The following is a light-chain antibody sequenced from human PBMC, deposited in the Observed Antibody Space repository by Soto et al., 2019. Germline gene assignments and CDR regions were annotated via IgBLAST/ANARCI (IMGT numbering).Light chain of an antibody. J-gene: IGKJ4*01. Sequence: VMTQSPATLSVSPGEGATLSCRASPSASSNLAWYQQQPCQAPRLLLFGASTRATGIPARFSGSGSGAEFSLTISVLQSEEFAIYYCQQYSNWPLTFGGGTKVGIK. V-gene: IGKV3-15*01. CDR1: PSASSN. CDR3: QQYSNWPLT. CDR2: GAS.